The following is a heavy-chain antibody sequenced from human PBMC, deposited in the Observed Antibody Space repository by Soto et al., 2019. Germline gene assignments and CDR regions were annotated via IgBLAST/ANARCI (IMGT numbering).Heavy chain of an antibody. D-gene: IGHD1-1*01. CDR3: ARTGTTSDGEDYYGMDV. CDR2: IYSGGST. V-gene: IGHV3-53*01. Sequence: HPGGSLRLSCAASGFTVSSNYMSWVRQAPGKGLEWVSVIYSGGSTYYADSVKGRFTISRDNSKNTLYLQMNSLRAEDTAVYYCARTGTTSDGEDYYGMDVWGQGTTVTVSS. J-gene: IGHJ6*02. CDR1: GFTVSSNY.